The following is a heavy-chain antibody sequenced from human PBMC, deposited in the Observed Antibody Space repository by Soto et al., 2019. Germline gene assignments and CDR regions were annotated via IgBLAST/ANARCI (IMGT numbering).Heavy chain of an antibody. CDR2: INAGNGNT. V-gene: IGHV1-3*01. Sequence: ASVKVSWKASEYTFTSYVMHWVRQAPGQSLEWMGWINAGNGNTKYSQKFQDRVTITRDTSASTAYMDLSSLRSEDTAVYYCARELQGLYYFDYWGQGTLVTV. D-gene: IGHD4-4*01. CDR1: EYTFTSYV. CDR3: ARELQGLYYFDY. J-gene: IGHJ4*02.